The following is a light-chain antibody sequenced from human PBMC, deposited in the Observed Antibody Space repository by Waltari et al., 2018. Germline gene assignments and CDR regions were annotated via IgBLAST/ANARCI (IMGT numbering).Light chain of an antibody. J-gene: IGKJ1*01. V-gene: IGKV3D-15*01. CDR2: STS. Sequence: EIVITQSPATMSMSPGESATLSCRASQSLNSAFAWYQQKPGQAPRLLIYSTSTRATGTPARFSGSGSGTEFTLTISSLQSEDFAIYYCQQYNYWPWTFGQGTRVEIK. CDR1: QSLNSA. CDR3: QQYNYWPWT.